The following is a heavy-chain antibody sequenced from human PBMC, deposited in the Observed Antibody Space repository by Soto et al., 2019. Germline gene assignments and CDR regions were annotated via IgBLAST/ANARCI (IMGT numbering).Heavy chain of an antibody. CDR3: AKLNFGVVTDVSWFDS. Sequence: GECLKISCEGSADVFGSKWISWVRLVPGKGLEWIGNIDLVDSQAHYSPSFQGQVTVSADKAIATAVLEWGSLRASDTAIYYCAKLNFGVVTDVSWFDSWGPGTQVTVSS. V-gene: IGHV5-10-1*04. CDR1: ADVFGSKW. D-gene: IGHD3-3*01. CDR2: IDLVDSQA. J-gene: IGHJ5*01.